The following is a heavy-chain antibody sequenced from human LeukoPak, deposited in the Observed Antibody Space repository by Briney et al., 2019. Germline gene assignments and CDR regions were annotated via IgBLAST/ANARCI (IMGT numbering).Heavy chain of an antibody. Sequence: SQTLSLTCTVSGGSISSGTDFWSWIRQHPGKGLEWIGYIHYSGSTYNNPSLKSRVTISVDTSKNQFSLKLSSVTAADTAVYYCARDGCSGPSCHGNWFDPWGQGTLVTVSS. CDR3: ARDGCSGPSCHGNWFDP. CDR2: IHYSGST. D-gene: IGHD2-2*01. V-gene: IGHV4-31*03. J-gene: IGHJ5*02. CDR1: GGSISSGTDF.